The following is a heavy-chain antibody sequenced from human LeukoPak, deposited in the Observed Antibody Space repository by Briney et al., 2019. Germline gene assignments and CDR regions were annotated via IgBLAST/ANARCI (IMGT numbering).Heavy chain of an antibody. J-gene: IGHJ5*02. CDR2: INHSGST. V-gene: IGHV4-34*01. CDR3: ATTGDDSRLNNWFDP. D-gene: IGHD3-22*01. Sequence: SETLSLTCAVYGGSFSGYYWSWIRQPPGRGLEWIGEINHSGSTNYNPSLKSRVTISVDTSKNQFSLKLSSVTAADTAVYYCATTGDDSRLNNWFDPWGQGTLVTVSS. CDR1: GGSFSGYY.